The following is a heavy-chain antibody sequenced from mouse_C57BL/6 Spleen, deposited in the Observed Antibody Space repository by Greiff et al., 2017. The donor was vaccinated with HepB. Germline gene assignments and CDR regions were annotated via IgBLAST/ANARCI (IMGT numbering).Heavy chain of an antibody. D-gene: IGHD3-2*02. J-gene: IGHJ4*01. CDR1: GYAFSSSW. V-gene: IGHV1-82*01. CDR3: ASEGDSSGYYAMDY. CDR2: IYPGDGDT. Sequence: QVQLKQSGPELVKPGASVKISCKASGYAFSSSWMNWVKQRPGKGLEWIGRIYPGDGDTNYNGKFKGKATLTADKSSSTAYMQLSSLTSEDSAVYFCASEGDSSGYYAMDYWGQGTSVTVSS.